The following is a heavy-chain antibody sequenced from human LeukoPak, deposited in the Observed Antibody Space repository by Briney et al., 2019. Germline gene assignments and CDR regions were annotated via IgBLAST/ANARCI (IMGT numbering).Heavy chain of an antibody. CDR3: ARGVRWLQLSYFDY. V-gene: IGHV4-34*09. CDR2: INHSGST. J-gene: IGHJ4*02. CDR1: GGSFSGYY. D-gene: IGHD5-24*01. Sequence: PSETLSLTCAVYGGSFSGYYWSWIRQPPGKGLEWIGEINHSGSTNYNPSLKGRVTISVDTSKNQFSLKLSSVTAADTAVYYCARGVRWLQLSYFDYWGQGTLVTVSS.